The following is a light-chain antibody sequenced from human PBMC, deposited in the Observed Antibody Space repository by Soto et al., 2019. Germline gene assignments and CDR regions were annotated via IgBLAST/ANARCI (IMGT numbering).Light chain of an antibody. CDR2: DGS. CDR1: TSDVGGYNY. J-gene: IGLJ2*01. Sequence: QSALTHPASVSGYPGQSITISCTGTTSDVGGYNYFCWYQVHPGKAPKLIIYDGSVRPAGVYDRFSGSKSGNTASLTVSGLQAEDEAFYFCSSDRIASTLVFGGGTNLTVL. V-gene: IGLV2-14*03. CDR3: SSDRIASTLV.